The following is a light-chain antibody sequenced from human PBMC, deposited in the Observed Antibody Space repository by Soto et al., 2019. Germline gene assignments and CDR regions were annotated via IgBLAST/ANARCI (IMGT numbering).Light chain of an antibody. V-gene: IGKV1-39*01. Sequence: DIEMTQSPSSLSASVGHRVTITSRATQSIPGYLYWYQQKPGKAPKLLIFAASRVQSGVPSRFSGRGSGTDFTLTISGLRPEDFATYYCQQTYSSLTWTFGQGTKVDIK. J-gene: IGKJ1*01. CDR3: QQTYSSLTWT. CDR1: QSIPGY. CDR2: AAS.